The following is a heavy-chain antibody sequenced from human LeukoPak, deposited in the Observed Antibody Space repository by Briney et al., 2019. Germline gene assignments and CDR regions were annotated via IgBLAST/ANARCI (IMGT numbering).Heavy chain of an antibody. CDR1: GFTFSSYS. CDR3: ARGWELLDPARRFDY. Sequence: TGGSLRLSCAASGFTFSSYSMNWVRQAPGRGLEWVSYISSSSSTIYYADSVKGRFTISRDNAKNSLYLQMNSLRAEDTAVYYCARGWELLDPARRFDYWGQGTLVTVSS. CDR2: ISSSSSTI. J-gene: IGHJ4*02. D-gene: IGHD1-26*01. V-gene: IGHV3-48*04.